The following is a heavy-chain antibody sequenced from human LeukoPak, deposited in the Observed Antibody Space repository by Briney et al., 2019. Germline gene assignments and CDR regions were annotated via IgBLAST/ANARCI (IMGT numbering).Heavy chain of an antibody. D-gene: IGHD2-2*01. J-gene: IGHJ4*02. Sequence: SSLKVSSKASGGLFGSYAISWVREAPGQGLEWMGGFIPIFGTANYAQKFQGRVTITADESTSTAYMELSSLRSEDTAVYYCARSGDIVVVPAAWYFDYWGQGTLVTVSS. V-gene: IGHV1-69*01. CDR1: GGLFGSYA. CDR2: FIPIFGTA. CDR3: ARSGDIVVVPAAWYFDY.